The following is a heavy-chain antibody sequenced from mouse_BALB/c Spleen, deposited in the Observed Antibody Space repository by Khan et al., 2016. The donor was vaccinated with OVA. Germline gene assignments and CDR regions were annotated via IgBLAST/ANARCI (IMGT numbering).Heavy chain of an antibody. V-gene: IGHV1-80*01. CDR2: LYPGDGKT. Sequence: QVQLKQSGAELVRPGSSMPISCKASGFAFRNYWMNWVRQAPGQGLEWIGQLYPGDGKTNYNGKFKEKATLTAVKSSSTAYMQLSSLTSEDSAFDVCARSGYDFFAYWGQGTLVTVSA. CDR1: GFAFRNYW. J-gene: IGHJ3*01. CDR3: ARSGYDFFAY. D-gene: IGHD2-14*01.